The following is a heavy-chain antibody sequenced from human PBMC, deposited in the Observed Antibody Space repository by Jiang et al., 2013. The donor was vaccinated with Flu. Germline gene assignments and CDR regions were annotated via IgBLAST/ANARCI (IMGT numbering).Heavy chain of an antibody. J-gene: IGHJ3*02. D-gene: IGHD3-22*01. CDR1: GFTFSSYG. CDR2: IWYDGSNK. Sequence: VQLVESGGGVVQPGRSLRLSCAASGFTFSSYGMHWVRQAPGKGLEWVAVIWYDGSNKYYADSVKGRFTISRDNSKNTLYLQMNSLRAEDTAVYYCARVRDYYDSSGYVDDAFDIWGQGTNGHRLF. V-gene: IGHV3-33*08. CDR3: ARVRDYYDSSGYVDDAFDI.